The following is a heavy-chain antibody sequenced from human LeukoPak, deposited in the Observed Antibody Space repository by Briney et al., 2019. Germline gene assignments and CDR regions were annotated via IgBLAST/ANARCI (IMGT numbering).Heavy chain of an antibody. V-gene: IGHV3-30*03. J-gene: IGHJ4*02. CDR3: AGRDSSSFFDY. D-gene: IGHD6-6*01. CDR1: GFTFSSYG. Sequence: GRSLRLSCAASGFTFSSYGMHWVRQAPGKGLEWVAVISYDGSNKYYADSVKGRFTISRDNSKNTLYLQMNSLRAEDTAVYYCAGRDSSSFFDYWGQGTLVTVSS. CDR2: ISYDGSNK.